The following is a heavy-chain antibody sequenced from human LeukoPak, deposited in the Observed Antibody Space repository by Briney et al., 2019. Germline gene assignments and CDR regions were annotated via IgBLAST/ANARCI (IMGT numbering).Heavy chain of an antibody. D-gene: IGHD2-2*01. CDR1: GFTFDDYA. CDR3: ARGLADCSSSSCLPYGVDV. CDR2: INWSRTTA. Sequence: GGSLRLSCAASGFTFDDYAMIWVRQRPGRGLEWGSSINWSRTTADYADSVKARFTISRDNAKNSLNLQMNSLRGEDTAFYHCARGLADCSSSSCLPYGVDVWGQGTTVTVSS. J-gene: IGHJ6*02. V-gene: IGHV3-20*01.